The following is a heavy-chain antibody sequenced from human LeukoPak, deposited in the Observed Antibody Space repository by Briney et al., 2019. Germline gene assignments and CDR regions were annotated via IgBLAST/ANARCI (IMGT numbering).Heavy chain of an antibody. D-gene: IGHD7-27*01. Sequence: SETLSLTCTVSGGSISSGDYYWSWIRQPPGKGLEWIGSIYYSGSTYYNPSLKSRVTISVDTSKNQFSLKLSSVTAADTAVYYCARRKLGPYYFDYWGQGTLVTVSS. CDR3: ARRKLGPYYFDY. CDR2: IYYSGST. J-gene: IGHJ4*02. V-gene: IGHV4-39*01. CDR1: GGSISSGDYY.